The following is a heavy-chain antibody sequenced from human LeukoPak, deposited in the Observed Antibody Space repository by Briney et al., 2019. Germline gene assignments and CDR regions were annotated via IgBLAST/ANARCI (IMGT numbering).Heavy chain of an antibody. CDR2: IYYSGST. CDR3: ARVLPPMITFGGVIVAYNWFDP. V-gene: IGHV4-59*01. J-gene: IGHJ5*02. D-gene: IGHD3-16*02. CDR1: GGSISSYY. Sequence: PSETLSLTCTVSGGSISSYYWSWIRQPPGKGLEWIGYIYYSGSTNYNPSLKSRVTISVDTSKNQFSLKLSSVTAADTAAYYCARVLPPMITFGGVIVAYNWFDPWGQGTLVTVSS.